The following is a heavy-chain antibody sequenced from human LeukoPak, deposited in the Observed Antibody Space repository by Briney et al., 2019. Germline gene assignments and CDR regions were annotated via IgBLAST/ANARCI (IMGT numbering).Heavy chain of an antibody. CDR3: ARDWPFDY. CDR2: IDTSGDT. Sequence: GGSLRLSCAASGFTFSNNDMHWVRQGPGKGLEWVSAIDTSGDTYYPGSVKGRFTISRENAKNILYLQMNSLRVGDTAVYYCARDWPFDYWGQGVLTTVS. V-gene: IGHV3-13*01. J-gene: IGHJ4*02. CDR1: GFTFSNND.